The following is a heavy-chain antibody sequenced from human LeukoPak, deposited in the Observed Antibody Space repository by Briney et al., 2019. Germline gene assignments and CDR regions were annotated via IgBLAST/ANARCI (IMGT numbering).Heavy chain of an antibody. Sequence: SETLSLTCTVSGGSISSGGYYWSWIRQHPGKGLEWIGYIYYSGSTYYNPSLKSRVTISVDTSKNQFSLKLSSVTAADTAVYYCARGATLGGGGFDIWGQGTMVTVSS. J-gene: IGHJ3*02. CDR3: ARGATLGGGGFDI. D-gene: IGHD2-21*01. CDR1: GGSISSGGYY. V-gene: IGHV4-31*03. CDR2: IYYSGST.